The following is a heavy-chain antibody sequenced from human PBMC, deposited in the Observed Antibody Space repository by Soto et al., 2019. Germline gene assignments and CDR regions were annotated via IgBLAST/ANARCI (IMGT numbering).Heavy chain of an antibody. V-gene: IGHV1-18*01. Sequence: ASVKVSCKTSGYTLSNYGITWVRQAPGQPLEWLGWISLYSDGTNYAQKFQGRVTMTRDTSRSTVYMELRSLRSDDTAIYYCARSSGGNFGIIIEGSNWFDPWGQGTLVTVSS. CDR3: ARSSGGNFGIIIEGSNWFDP. J-gene: IGHJ5*02. CDR1: GYTLSNYG. CDR2: ISLYSDGT. D-gene: IGHD3-3*01.